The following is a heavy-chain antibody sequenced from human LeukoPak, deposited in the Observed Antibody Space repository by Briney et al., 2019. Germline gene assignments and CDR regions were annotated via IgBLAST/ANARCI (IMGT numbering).Heavy chain of an antibody. Sequence: GGSLRLSCAASGFTFTSYSMNWVRQAPGRGLEWVSSIRFTGSYIYYADSVKGRFTISRDDAKNLLSLQMISLRVEDTAVYYCARAGPRRDGYNNDYWGQGTLVTVSS. V-gene: IGHV3-21*01. CDR3: ARAGPRRDGYNNDY. D-gene: IGHD5-24*01. J-gene: IGHJ4*02. CDR1: GFTFTSYS. CDR2: IRFTGSYI.